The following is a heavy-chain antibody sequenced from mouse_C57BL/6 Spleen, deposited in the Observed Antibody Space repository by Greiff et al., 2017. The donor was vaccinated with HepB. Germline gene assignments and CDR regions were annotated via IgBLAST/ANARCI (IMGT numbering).Heavy chain of an antibody. D-gene: IGHD2-4*01. CDR3: ARWRGYDYPAYYAMDY. CDR2: INPNYGTT. Sequence: VQLKESGPELVKPGASVKISCKASGYSFTDYNMNWVKQSNGKSLEWIGVINPNYGTTSYNQKFKGKATLTVDQSSSTAYMQLNSLTSEDSAVYYGARWRGYDYPAYYAMDYWGQGTSVTVSS. J-gene: IGHJ4*01. CDR1: GYSFTDYN. V-gene: IGHV1-39*01.